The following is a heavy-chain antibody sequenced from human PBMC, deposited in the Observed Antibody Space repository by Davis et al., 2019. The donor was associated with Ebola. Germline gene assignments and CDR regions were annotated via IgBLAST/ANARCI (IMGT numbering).Heavy chain of an antibody. D-gene: IGHD6-13*01. J-gene: IGHJ4*02. CDR1: GFTFSSYW. V-gene: IGHV3-7*03. CDR2: IKQDGSEK. Sequence: GGSLRLSCAASGFTFSSYWMSWVRQAPGKGLEWVANIKQDGSEKYYVDSVKGRFTISRDNSKNTLYLQMNSLKTEDTAVYYCTTGDWYSSSWYKRVGVDYWGQGTLVTVSS. CDR3: TTGDWYSSSWYKRVGVDY.